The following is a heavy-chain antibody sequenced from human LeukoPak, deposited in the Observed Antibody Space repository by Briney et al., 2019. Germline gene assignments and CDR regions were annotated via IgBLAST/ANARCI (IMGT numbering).Heavy chain of an antibody. CDR3: FDSSGYYNWFDP. CDR2: INPSGGST. V-gene: IGHV1-46*01. D-gene: IGHD3-22*01. J-gene: IGHJ5*02. CDR1: GYTFTSYY. Sequence: ASVKVSCKASGYTFTSYYMHWVRQAPGQGLEWMGIINPSGGSTSYAQKFQGRVTITADEPTSTAYMELSSLRSEDTAVYYCFDSSGYYNWFDPWGQGTLVTVSS.